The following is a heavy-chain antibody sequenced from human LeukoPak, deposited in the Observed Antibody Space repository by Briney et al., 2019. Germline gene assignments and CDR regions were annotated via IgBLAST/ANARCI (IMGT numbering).Heavy chain of an antibody. J-gene: IGHJ6*02. Sequence: PSETLSLTCTVSGGSISSYYWSWIRQPAGKGLEWIGRIYTSGSTNYNPSLKSRVTMSVDTSKNQFSLKLSSVTAADTAVYYCARDGPYYDFWSGYSDYYGMDVWGQGTTVTVSS. D-gene: IGHD3-3*01. CDR2: IYTSGST. V-gene: IGHV4-4*07. CDR1: GGSISSYY. CDR3: ARDGPYYDFWSGYSDYYGMDV.